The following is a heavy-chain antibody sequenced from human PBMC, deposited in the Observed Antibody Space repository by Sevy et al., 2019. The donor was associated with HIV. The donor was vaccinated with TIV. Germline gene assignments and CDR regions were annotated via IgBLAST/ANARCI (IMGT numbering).Heavy chain of an antibody. CDR2: INPNSGGT. D-gene: IGHD3-22*01. Sequence: ASVKVSCKASGYTFTGYSMHWVRQAPGQGLEWMGWINPNSGGTNYAQKFQGRVTMTRDTSISTAYLGLSRLRFDDTAVYYCARVWNSDYYDSSGPNWFDPWGQGTLVTVSS. J-gene: IGHJ5*02. V-gene: IGHV1-2*02. CDR3: ARVWNSDYYDSSGPNWFDP. CDR1: GYTFTGYS.